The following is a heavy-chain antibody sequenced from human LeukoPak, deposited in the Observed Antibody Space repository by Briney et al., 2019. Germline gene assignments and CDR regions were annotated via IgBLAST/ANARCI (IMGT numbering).Heavy chain of an antibody. J-gene: IGHJ5*02. V-gene: IGHV3-7*01. CDR1: GFTFSSYW. Sequence: PGGSLRLSCAASGFTFSSYWMSWVRQAPGKGLEWVANIKQDGSEKYYVDSVKGRFTISRDNAKNSLYLQMNSLRAEDTAVYYCARDLASRRILWRPAANWFDPWGQGTLVTVSS. CDR2: IKQDGSEK. CDR3: ARDLASRRILWRPAANWFDP. D-gene: IGHD2-15*01.